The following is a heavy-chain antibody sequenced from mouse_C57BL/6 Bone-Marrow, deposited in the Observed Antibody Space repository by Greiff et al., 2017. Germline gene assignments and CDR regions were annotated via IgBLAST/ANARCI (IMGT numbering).Heavy chain of an antibody. CDR2: IWSGGST. CDR1: GFSLTSYG. D-gene: IGHD2-3*01. Sequence: VHLVESGPGLVQPSQSLSITCTVSGFSLTSYGVHWVRQSPGKGLEWLGVIWSGGSTDYNAAFISRRSISKDNSKSQVFFKMNSLQADDTAIYYCARKVGYYPFAYWGQGTLVTVSA. V-gene: IGHV2-2*01. CDR3: ARKVGYYPFAY. J-gene: IGHJ3*01.